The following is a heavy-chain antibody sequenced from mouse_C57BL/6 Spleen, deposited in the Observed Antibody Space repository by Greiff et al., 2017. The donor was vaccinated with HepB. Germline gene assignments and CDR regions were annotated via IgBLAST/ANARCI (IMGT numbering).Heavy chain of an antibody. Sequence: QVHVKQSGAELAKPGASVKLSCKASGYTFTSYWMHWVKQRPGQGLEWIGYINPSSGYTKYNQKFKDKATLTADKSSSTAYMQLSSLPYEDSAVYYCARSGGLYDGYYEGAMDYWGQGTSVTVSS. CDR1: GYTFTSYW. CDR3: ARSGGLYDGYYEGAMDY. J-gene: IGHJ4*01. V-gene: IGHV1-7*01. D-gene: IGHD2-3*01. CDR2: INPSSGYT.